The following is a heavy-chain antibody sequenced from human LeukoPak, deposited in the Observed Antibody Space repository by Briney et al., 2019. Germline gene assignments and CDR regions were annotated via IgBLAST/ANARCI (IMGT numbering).Heavy chain of an antibody. V-gene: IGHV4-39*01. Sequence: PSETLSLTCTVSGGSTSSSSYYWGWIRQPPGKGLEWIGSIYYSGSTYYNPSLKSRVTISVDTSKNQFSLKLSSVTAADTAVYYCARQTRGLRLWFDPWGQGTLVTVSS. CDR1: GGSTSSSSYY. J-gene: IGHJ5*02. CDR2: IYYSGST. D-gene: IGHD3-16*01. CDR3: ARQTRGLRLWFDP.